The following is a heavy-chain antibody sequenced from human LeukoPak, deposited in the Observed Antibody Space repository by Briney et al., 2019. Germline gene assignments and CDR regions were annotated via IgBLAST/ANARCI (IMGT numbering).Heavy chain of an antibody. J-gene: IGHJ4*02. V-gene: IGHV4-59*01. CDR3: ARGDNYYDSSGLDY. Sequence: PSETLSLTCTVSGGSISSYYWSWIRQPPGKRLEWIGYIYYSGSTNYNPSLKSRVTISVDTSKNQFSLKLSSVTAADTAVYYCARGDNYYDSSGLDYWGQGTLVTVSS. CDR2: IYYSGST. D-gene: IGHD3-22*01. CDR1: GGSISSYY.